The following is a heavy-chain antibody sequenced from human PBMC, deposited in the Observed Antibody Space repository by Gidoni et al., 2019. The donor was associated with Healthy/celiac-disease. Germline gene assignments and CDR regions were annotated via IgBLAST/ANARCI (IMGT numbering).Heavy chain of an antibody. CDR2: ISGSGGST. CDR1: GFTFSSYA. D-gene: IGHD3-3*01. V-gene: IGHV3-23*01. Sequence: EVQLLESGGGLVQPGGSLRLSCAASGFTFSSYAMSWVRQAPGKGLEWVSAISGSGGSTYYADSVKGRFTISRDNSKNTLYLQMNSLRAEDTAVYYCAKEGYYDFWSGYYVNNWFDPWGQGTLVTVSS. J-gene: IGHJ5*02. CDR3: AKEGYYDFWSGYYVNNWFDP.